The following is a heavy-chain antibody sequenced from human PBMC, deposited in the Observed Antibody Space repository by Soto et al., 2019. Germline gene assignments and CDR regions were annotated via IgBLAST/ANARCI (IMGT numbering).Heavy chain of an antibody. CDR1: GASISGFY. V-gene: IGHV4-4*07. J-gene: IGHJ5*02. CDR3: VRDGTKTLRDWFDP. CDR2: IYATGTT. Sequence: SETLSLTCTVSGASISGFYWSWIRKSAGEGLEWIGRIYATGTTDYNPSLKSRVMMSVDTSKKQFSLKLRSVTAADTAVYYCVRDGTKTLRDWFDPWGQGISVTVSS. D-gene: IGHD1-1*01.